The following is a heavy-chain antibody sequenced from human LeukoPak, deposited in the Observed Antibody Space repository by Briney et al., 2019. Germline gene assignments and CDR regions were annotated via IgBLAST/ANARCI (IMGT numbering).Heavy chain of an antibody. CDR2: INPNSGGI. V-gene: IGHV1-2*04. J-gene: IGHJ4*02. CDR1: GYTFTGYY. Sequence: ASVKVSCKASGYTFTGYYMHWVRQAPGQGLEWMGWINPNSGGINYAQKFQGWVTMTRDTSISTAYMELSRLRSDDTAVYYCARGTRDEGNLDYWGQGTLVTVSS. CDR3: ARGTRDEGNLDY.